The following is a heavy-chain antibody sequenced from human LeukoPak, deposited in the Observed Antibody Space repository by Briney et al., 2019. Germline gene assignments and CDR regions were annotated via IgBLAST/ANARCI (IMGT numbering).Heavy chain of an antibody. D-gene: IGHD6-13*01. V-gene: IGHV1-2*02. CDR3: ARDQALAAAGAPGDY. Sequence: ASAKVSCKASGHTFTGYYMHWVRQAPGQGLEWMGWINPNSGGTNYAQKFQGRVTMTRDTSISTAYMELSRLRSDDTAVYYCARDQALAAAGAPGDYWGQGTLVTVSS. J-gene: IGHJ4*02. CDR2: INPNSGGT. CDR1: GHTFTGYY.